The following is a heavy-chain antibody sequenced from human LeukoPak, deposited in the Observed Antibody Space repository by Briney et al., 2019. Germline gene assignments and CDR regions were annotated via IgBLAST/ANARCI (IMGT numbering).Heavy chain of an antibody. CDR2: ISGSGGST. J-gene: IGHJ5*02. Sequence: GGSLRLSCAASGFTFSSYAMSWVRQAPGEGLEWVSAISGSGGSTYYADSVKGRFTISRDNSKNALYLQMNSLRAEDTAVYYCAKDHGYSYGYNWFDPWGQGTLVTVSS. CDR1: GFTFSSYA. CDR3: AKDHGYSYGYNWFDP. D-gene: IGHD5-18*01. V-gene: IGHV3-23*01.